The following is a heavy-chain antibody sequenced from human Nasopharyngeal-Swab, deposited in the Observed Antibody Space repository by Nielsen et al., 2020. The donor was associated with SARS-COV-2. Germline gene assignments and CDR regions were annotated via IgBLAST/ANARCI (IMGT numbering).Heavy chain of an antibody. CDR2: INPNSGGT. Sequence: WVRQAPGQGLEWMGRINPNSGGTNYAQKFQGRVTTTRDTSISTAYMELSRLRSDDTAVYYCARDQRGPLGSDYWGQGTLVTVSS. D-gene: IGHD2-15*01. J-gene: IGHJ4*02. V-gene: IGHV1-2*06. CDR3: ARDQRGPLGSDY.